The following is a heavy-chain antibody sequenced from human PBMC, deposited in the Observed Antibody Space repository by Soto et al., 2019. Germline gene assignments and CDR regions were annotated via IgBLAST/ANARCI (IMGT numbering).Heavy chain of an antibody. J-gene: IGHJ6*02. Sequence: GGSLRLSCAASGFTFSSYAMSWVRQAPGKGLEWVSAISGSGGSTYYADSVKDRFTISRDNSKNTLYLQMNSLRAEDTAVYYCAKDLTAGTTDSYYYYGMDVWGQGTTVTVSS. CDR1: GFTFSSYA. V-gene: IGHV3-23*01. CDR2: ISGSGGST. CDR3: AKDLTAGTTDSYYYYGMDV. D-gene: IGHD1-7*01.